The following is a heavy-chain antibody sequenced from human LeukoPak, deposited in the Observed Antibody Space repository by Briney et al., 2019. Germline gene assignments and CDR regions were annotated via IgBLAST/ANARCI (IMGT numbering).Heavy chain of an antibody. CDR3: ARHVSFYSYGYQDWFDP. V-gene: IGHV5-51*01. J-gene: IGHJ5*02. CDR2: IYPGEADT. CDR1: GYLFTSYW. D-gene: IGHD5-18*01. Sequence: PGASLQISGQGAGYLFTSYWIGGARQLPGKGLEGMGIIYPGEADTRYSPSFQGQVTISADKSISTAYLQWSSLKASDTAMYYCARHVSFYSYGYQDWFDPWGQGTLVTVSS.